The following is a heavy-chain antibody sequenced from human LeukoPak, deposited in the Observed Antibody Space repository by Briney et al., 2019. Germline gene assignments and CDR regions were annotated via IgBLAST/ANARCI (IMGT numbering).Heavy chain of an antibody. CDR1: GFTIDSYA. CDR3: AKDWASGNYFDY. J-gene: IGHJ4*02. V-gene: IGHV3-23*01. D-gene: IGHD1-14*01. CDR2: MSSGGTT. Sequence: PGGSLRLSCAASGFTIDSYAMSWVRQAPGKGLEWVSAMSSGGTTYYADYVKGRFTISRDSSKNTLYLQMNSLRAEDTAVYYCAKDWASGNYFDYWGQGTLVSVSS.